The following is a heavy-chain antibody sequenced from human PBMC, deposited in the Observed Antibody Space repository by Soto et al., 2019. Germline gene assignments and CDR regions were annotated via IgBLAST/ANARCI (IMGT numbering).Heavy chain of an antibody. CDR3: ARGIPHYDILTGYYRQPPYYYYYMDV. CDR1: RYTFTSYG. Sequence: ASVKVSCKASRYTFTSYGISWVRQAPGQGLEWMGWISAYNGNTNYAQKLQGRVTMTTDTSTSTAYMELRSLRSDDTAVYYCARGIPHYDILTGYYRQPPYYYYYMDVWGKGTTVTVSS. J-gene: IGHJ6*03. D-gene: IGHD3-9*01. CDR2: ISAYNGNT. V-gene: IGHV1-18*01.